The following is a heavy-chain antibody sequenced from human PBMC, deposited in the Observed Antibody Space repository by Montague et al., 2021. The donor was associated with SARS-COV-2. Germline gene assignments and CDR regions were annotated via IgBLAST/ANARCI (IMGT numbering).Heavy chain of an antibody. J-gene: IGHJ4*02. Sequence: SETLSLTCSGQGSWHRGDDWKCTRLNSRHTWESYAVINFSGNTYYNPSLTSRVTISMDTSESQFSLKMTSVTAADTAVYYCARLESSWWFFDYWGQGTLVTVSS. CDR3: ARLESSWWFFDY. CDR1: GSWHRGDD. V-gene: IGHV4-34*01. CDR2: INFSGNT. D-gene: IGHD2-8*02.